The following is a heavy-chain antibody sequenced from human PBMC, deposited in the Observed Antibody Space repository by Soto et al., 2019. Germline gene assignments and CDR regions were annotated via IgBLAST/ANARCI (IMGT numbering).Heavy chain of an antibody. CDR2: ISASGGST. CDR1: GFTFSSYA. D-gene: IGHD3-10*01. CDR3: SKIDYDSGSFSSFDY. V-gene: IGHV3-23*01. Sequence: EVQLLESGGALVQPGGSLRLCCAASGFTFSSYAMNWVRQAPGKGLEWVSTISASGGSTYYADSVKGRFTISRDSSKNTLYLQMNSLRAEDTAVYYCSKIDYDSGSFSSFDYWGQGTLVTVSS. J-gene: IGHJ4*02.